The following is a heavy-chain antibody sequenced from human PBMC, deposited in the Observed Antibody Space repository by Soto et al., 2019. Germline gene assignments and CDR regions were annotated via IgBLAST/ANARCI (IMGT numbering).Heavy chain of an antibody. D-gene: IGHD3-3*01. CDR2: IYPGDSDT. J-gene: IGHJ6*02. CDR3: ARHSNNGFWSGYLRDYYYYGMDV. CDR1: GYSFTSYW. V-gene: IGHV5-51*01. Sequence: GRSLKISCKGSGYSFTSYWIGWVRQMPGKGLEWMGIIYPGDSDTRYSPSFQGQVTISADKSINTAYLQWSSLKASDTAMYYCARHSNNGFWSGYLRDYYYYGMDVWGQGTTVTVSS.